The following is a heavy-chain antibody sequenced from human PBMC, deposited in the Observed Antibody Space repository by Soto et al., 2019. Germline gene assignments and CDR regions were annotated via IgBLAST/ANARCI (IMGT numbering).Heavy chain of an antibody. CDR3: ARVLRYFDWSTGPLDAFDI. CDR1: GYSFTSYW. CDR2: IDPSDSYT. Sequence: GESLKISCKGSGYSFTSYWISWVRQMPGKGLEWMGRIDPSDSYTNYSPSFQGHVTISADKSISTAYLQWSSLKASDTAMYYCARVLRYFDWSTGPLDAFDIWGQGTMVTVSS. J-gene: IGHJ3*02. D-gene: IGHD3-9*01. V-gene: IGHV5-10-1*01.